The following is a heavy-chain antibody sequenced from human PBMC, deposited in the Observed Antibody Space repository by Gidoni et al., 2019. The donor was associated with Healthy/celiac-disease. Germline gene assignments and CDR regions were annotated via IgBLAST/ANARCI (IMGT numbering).Heavy chain of an antibody. CDR2: IYYSGST. CDR1: GGSFSSSSYY. J-gene: IGHJ3*02. V-gene: IGHV4-39*01. CDR3: ATQLGQGAFDI. D-gene: IGHD1-1*01. Sequence: QLQLQASGPGLVKPSETLSLTCSFSGGSFSSSSYYWGWFRQPPGKGLEWIGSIYYSGSTYYNPPLKSRVTISVDTSKNQFSLKLSSVTAADTAVYYCATQLGQGAFDIWGQGTMVTVSS.